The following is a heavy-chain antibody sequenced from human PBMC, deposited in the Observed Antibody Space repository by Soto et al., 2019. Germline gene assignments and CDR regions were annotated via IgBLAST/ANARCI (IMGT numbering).Heavy chain of an antibody. Sequence: QAQVVQSGAEARAPGASVKVSCKASGYIFTSYYIHWVRQAPGQGLEYLGVAYPHAASTFVAQKLQARITVTIDKSTSTVDMELTSLTPKHTAVYYCAREPDPPYWFDPWGQGTLVTVSS. V-gene: IGHV1-46*01. CDR1: GYIFTSYY. CDR3: AREPDPPYWFDP. CDR2: AYPHAAST. J-gene: IGHJ5*02.